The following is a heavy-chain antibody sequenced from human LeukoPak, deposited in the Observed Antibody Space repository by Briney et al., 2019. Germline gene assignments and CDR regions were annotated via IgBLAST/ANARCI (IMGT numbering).Heavy chain of an antibody. J-gene: IGHJ4*02. Sequence: ASVKGSCKASGYTFTGYYMHWVRQAPGQGLEWMGWINPNSGGTNYAQKFQGRVTMTRDTSISTAYMELSRLRSDDTAVYYCANYNWNHYYFDYWGQGTLVTASS. CDR1: GYTFTGYY. CDR3: ANYNWNHYYFDY. D-gene: IGHD1-20*01. CDR2: INPNSGGT. V-gene: IGHV1-2*02.